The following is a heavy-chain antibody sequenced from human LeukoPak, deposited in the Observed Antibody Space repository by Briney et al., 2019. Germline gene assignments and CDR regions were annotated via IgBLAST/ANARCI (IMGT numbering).Heavy chain of an antibody. CDR2: ISSSGSTT. Sequence: TGGSLRLSCAASGFTFSGYSMNWVRQAPGKGLEWVSYISSSGSTTYYADSVKGRFTVSRDNAKNSLYLQMNSLRAEDTAVYYCARDEQLWNLYYYYGMDVWGQGTTVTVSS. J-gene: IGHJ6*02. D-gene: IGHD5-18*01. CDR3: ARDEQLWNLYYYYGMDV. CDR1: GFTFSGYS. V-gene: IGHV3-48*01.